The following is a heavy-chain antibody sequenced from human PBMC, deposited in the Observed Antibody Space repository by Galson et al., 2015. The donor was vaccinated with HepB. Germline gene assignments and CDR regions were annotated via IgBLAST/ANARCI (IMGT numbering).Heavy chain of an antibody. CDR2: IWYDGSNK. Sequence: SLRLSCAASGSTFSSYGMHWVRQAPGKGLEWVAVIWYDGSNKYYADSVKGRFTISRDNSKNTLYLQMNSLRAEDTAVYYCARDGLGSSWYYFDYWGQGTLVTVSS. V-gene: IGHV3-33*01. CDR3: ARDGLGSSWYYFDY. D-gene: IGHD6-13*01. CDR1: GSTFSSYG. J-gene: IGHJ4*02.